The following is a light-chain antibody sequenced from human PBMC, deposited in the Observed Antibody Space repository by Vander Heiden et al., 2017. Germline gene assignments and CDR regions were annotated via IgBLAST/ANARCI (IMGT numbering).Light chain of an antibody. J-gene: IGLJ2*01. Sequence: SYELTQPPSVSASPGQTASITCPGDKLGDKYACWYQQKPGQSPVLVIYQDSKRPSGIPERFSGSNSGNTATLTISGTQAMDEADYYCQAWDSSTVVFGGGTKLTVL. CDR3: QAWDSSTVV. V-gene: IGLV3-1*01. CDR2: QDS. CDR1: KLGDKY.